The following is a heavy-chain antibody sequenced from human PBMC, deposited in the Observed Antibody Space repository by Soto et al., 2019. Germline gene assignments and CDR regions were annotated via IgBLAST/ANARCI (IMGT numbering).Heavy chain of an antibody. Sequence: QVPLVESGGGVVQPGRSLRLSCVGSGFTFSSYGMHWVRQAPGKGLEWLAVISFDGNYKYHADSVKGRFTISRDNSXNXXFLEMSSLRPEYTAVYYCVKANLHGGSYENWYFDLWGRGTLVTVSS. CDR3: VKANLHGGSYENWYFDL. J-gene: IGHJ2*01. D-gene: IGHD1-26*01. CDR2: ISFDGNYK. V-gene: IGHV3-30*18. CDR1: GFTFSSYG.